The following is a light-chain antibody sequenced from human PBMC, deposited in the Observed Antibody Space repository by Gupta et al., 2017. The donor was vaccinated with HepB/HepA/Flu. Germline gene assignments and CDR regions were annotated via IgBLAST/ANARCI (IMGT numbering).Light chain of an antibody. CDR2: DVT. J-gene: IGLJ1*01. CDR1: SSDVADYGY. V-gene: IGLV2-14*03. Sequence: QSALTQSAPVSGSPGQSITNSCPVTSSDVADYGYFSWYRQHPGNAPELIIYDVTNRPSGGSTRFSGSKPGDTASLSISGLQAADEAHYYCTSYTRRNTLVFGTGTQVTVL. CDR3: TSYTRRNTLV.